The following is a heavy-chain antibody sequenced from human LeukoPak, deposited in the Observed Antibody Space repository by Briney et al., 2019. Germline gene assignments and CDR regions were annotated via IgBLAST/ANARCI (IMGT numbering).Heavy chain of an antibody. Sequence: PGGSLRLSCAASRFTFSSYWMSWVRQAPGKGLEWVANIKQDGSEKYYVDSVKGRFTISRDNAKNSLYLQMNSLRAEDTAVYYCARQWLVREYFDYWGQGTLVTVSS. J-gene: IGHJ4*02. D-gene: IGHD6-19*01. CDR1: RFTFSSYW. CDR2: IKQDGSEK. CDR3: ARQWLVREYFDY. V-gene: IGHV3-7*01.